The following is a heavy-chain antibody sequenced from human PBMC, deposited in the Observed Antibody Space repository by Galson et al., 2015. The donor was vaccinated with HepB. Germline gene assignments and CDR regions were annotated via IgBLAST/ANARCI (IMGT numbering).Heavy chain of an antibody. D-gene: IGHD5/OR15-5a*01. Sequence: SLRLSCAASGFTFRSHWMHWVRQGPGKGLEWVSRVDWDGTSAGYADSVKGRFTISRDNARETVSLQMSSLRAEDTGIYYCVRDRGYCVNGVCQGPQYDYWGQGTLVTVSS. CDR2: VDWDGTSA. J-gene: IGHJ4*02. CDR3: VRDRGYCVNGVCQGPQYDY. V-gene: IGHV3-74*01. CDR1: GFTFRSHW.